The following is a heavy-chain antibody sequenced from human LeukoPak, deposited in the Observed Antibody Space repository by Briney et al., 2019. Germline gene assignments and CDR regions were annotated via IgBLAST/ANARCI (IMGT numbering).Heavy chain of an antibody. Sequence: GRSLRLSCAASGFTFSSYAMHWVRQAPGKGLEWVAVISYVGSNKYYADSVKGRFTISRDNAKNSLYLQMNSLRAEDTAVYYCARVAEPARITIFGVARDHYYMDGWGKGTTVTVSS. J-gene: IGHJ6*03. CDR1: GFTFSSYA. CDR2: ISYVGSNK. V-gene: IGHV3-30-3*01. D-gene: IGHD3-3*01. CDR3: ARVAEPARITIFGVARDHYYMDG.